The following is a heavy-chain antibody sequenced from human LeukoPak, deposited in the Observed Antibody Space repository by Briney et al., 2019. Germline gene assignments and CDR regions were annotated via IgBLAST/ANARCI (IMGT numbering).Heavy chain of an antibody. D-gene: IGHD6-19*01. CDR1: GYPFTSYG. Sequence: ASVKVSCKASGYPFTSYGISWVRQAPGQGLEWMGWISTYNGNTNYAQNLQGRVTMTTDTSTSTAYMELRSLTSDDTAVYYCARARSGAVARNYNWFDPWGQGTLVTVSS. J-gene: IGHJ5*02. CDR3: ARARSGAVARNYNWFDP. CDR2: ISTYNGNT. V-gene: IGHV1-18*01.